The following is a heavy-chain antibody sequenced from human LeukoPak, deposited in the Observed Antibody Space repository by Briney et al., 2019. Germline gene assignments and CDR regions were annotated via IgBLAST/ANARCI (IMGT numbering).Heavy chain of an antibody. CDR2: ISVSGDGT. CDR1: EFTFSSYP. CDR3: AKYKVAVPGAFDH. Sequence: GGSLRLSCVGSEFTFSSYPMTWVRQAPGKGLEWVSAISVSGDGTYYADSVKGRFTISRDNSKNTLYLQMNSLRAGDTAVYYCAKYKVAVPGAFDHWGQGTLVTVSS. J-gene: IGHJ5*02. D-gene: IGHD1-1*01. V-gene: IGHV3-23*01.